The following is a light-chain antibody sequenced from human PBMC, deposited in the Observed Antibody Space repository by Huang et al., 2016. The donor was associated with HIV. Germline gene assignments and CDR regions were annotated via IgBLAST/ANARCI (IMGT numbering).Light chain of an antibody. J-gene: IGKJ1*01. CDR3: LQDYTYPWT. CDR2: TAS. CDR1: QDIGID. Sequence: AIQMTQSPASLSASVGDRVTITCRASQDIGIDLGWYQQRLGKAPKLLVSTASHLQSGVPARFTGSGSGTHFTLTISGLQPEDFATYYCLQDYTYPWTFGQGTKVEI. V-gene: IGKV1-6*01.